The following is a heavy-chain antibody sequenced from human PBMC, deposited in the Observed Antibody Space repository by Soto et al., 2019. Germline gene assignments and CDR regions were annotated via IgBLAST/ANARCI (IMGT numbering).Heavy chain of an antibody. D-gene: IGHD3-10*02. J-gene: IGHJ5*02. CDR2: ITPFNGNN. CDR1: GYTFTYHY. V-gene: IGHV1-45*01. Sequence: SVKVSCKASGYTFTYHYLHWVRQAPGQALEWMGWITPFNGNNNYAQKFQDRVTINRHRQMSTDYMEPSSQRAEDTAMYDCVFKLCGTDIWFDPWGQGTLVTVSS. CDR3: VFKLCGTDIWFDP.